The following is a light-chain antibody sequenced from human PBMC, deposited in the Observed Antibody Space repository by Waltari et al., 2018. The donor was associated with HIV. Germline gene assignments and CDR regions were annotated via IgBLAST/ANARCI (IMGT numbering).Light chain of an antibody. CDR3: GTWDSSVSAGV. CDR1: TPTLGKNY. V-gene: IGLV1-51*01. CDR2: DNN. J-gene: IGLJ3*02. Sequence: QSVLTQPPSVSAAPGQRVTIPCSGSTPTLGKNYVSWYQQIPETAPKLLIYDNNKRPSGIPDRFSGSKSGTSATLAITGLQTGDEADYYCGTWDSSVSAGVFGGGTKLTVL.